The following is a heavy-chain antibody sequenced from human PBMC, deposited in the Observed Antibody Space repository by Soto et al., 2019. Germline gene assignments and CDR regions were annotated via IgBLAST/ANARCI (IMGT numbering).Heavy chain of an antibody. CDR1: GFTFSSYS. V-gene: IGHV3-21*01. CDR2: ISSSSSYI. CDR3: ARDLVLVAAAALDY. J-gene: IGHJ4*02. Sequence: GGSLRLSCAASGFTFSSYSMNWVRQAPGKGLEWVSSISSSSSYIYYADSVKGRFTISRDNAKNSLYLQMNSLRAEDTAVYYCARDLVLVAAAALDYWGQGTLVTVSS. D-gene: IGHD6-13*01.